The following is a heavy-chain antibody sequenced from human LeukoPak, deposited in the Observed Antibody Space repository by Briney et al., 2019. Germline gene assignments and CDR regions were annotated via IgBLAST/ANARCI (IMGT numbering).Heavy chain of an antibody. J-gene: IGHJ4*02. V-gene: IGHV1-18*01. CDR1: GYIFTNYG. CDR3: AVGDYRFRY. Sequence: GASVKVSFKASGYIFTNYGVNWVRQAPGQGLEWMGWISAHNGNTNYARKFQGRVTMTRDMSTSTVYMELSSLRSEDTAVYYCAVGDYRFRYWGQGTLVTVSS. CDR2: ISAHNGNT. D-gene: IGHD4-11*01.